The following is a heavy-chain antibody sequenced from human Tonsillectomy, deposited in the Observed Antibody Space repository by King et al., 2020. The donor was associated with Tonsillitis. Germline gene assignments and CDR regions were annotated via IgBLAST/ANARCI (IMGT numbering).Heavy chain of an antibody. CDR3: AKDKVATMPRDAFDF. Sequence: VQLVESGGGLVLPGGSLRLSCAASGFTFSNYAMSWVRQAPGKGLEWVSGISGSGGSTYSADSVKGRFTISRDNSKNMPYLQMNSLRAEDTAVYYCAKDKVATMPRDAFDFWGQGTMVTVSS. V-gene: IGHV3-23*04. D-gene: IGHD5-12*01. CDR1: GFTFSNYA. CDR2: ISGSGGST. J-gene: IGHJ3*01.